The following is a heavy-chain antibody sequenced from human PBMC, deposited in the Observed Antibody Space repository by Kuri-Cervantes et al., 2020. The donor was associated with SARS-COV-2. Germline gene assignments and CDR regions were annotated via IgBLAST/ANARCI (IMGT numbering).Heavy chain of an antibody. CDR3: ARYDSSGLLN. Sequence: SETLSLTCTVSGGSISSGGYYWTWIRQHPGKGLEWIGHVHYSGSTSYNPSLKSRVTISVDTSKNEFSLRLSSVTAADTAVYYCARYDSSGLLNWGQGTLVTVSS. CDR2: VHYSGST. CDR1: GGSISSGGYY. D-gene: IGHD3-22*01. V-gene: IGHV4-61*08. J-gene: IGHJ4*02.